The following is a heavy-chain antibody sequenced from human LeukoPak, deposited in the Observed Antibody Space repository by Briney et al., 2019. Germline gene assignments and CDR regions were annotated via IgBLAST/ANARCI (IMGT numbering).Heavy chain of an antibody. CDR2: ISGSGGST. Sequence: GGSLRLSCAASGFTFSSYAMSWVRQAPGKGLEWVSAISGSGGSTYYADSVKGRFTISRDNSKNTLYLQMNGLRAEDTAVYYCAGKNRGYSYGRDYYYYYMDVWGKGTTVTVSS. CDR1: GFTFSSYA. D-gene: IGHD5-18*01. J-gene: IGHJ6*03. V-gene: IGHV3-23*01. CDR3: AGKNRGYSYGRDYYYYYMDV.